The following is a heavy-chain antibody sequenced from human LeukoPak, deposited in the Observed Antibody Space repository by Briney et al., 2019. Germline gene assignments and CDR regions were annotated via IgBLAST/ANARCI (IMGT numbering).Heavy chain of an antibody. V-gene: IGHV3-48*01. J-gene: IGHJ6*02. CDR1: GFTFSTYD. Sequence: GGSLRLSCAASGFTFSTYDMNWVRQAPGKGLEWVSYISSSSRTITYADSVKGRFTISRDNAKNSLYLQMNSLRAEDTAVYYCARLRYYAMDVWGQGTTVTASS. CDR2: ISSSSRTI. CDR3: ARLRYYAMDV.